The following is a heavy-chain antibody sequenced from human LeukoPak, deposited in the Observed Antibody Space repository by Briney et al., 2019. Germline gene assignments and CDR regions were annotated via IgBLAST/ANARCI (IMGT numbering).Heavy chain of an antibody. Sequence: AAGSLRLSCAASGFTFSNYAMSWVRQAPGKGRGWVPAITGIGSGIYYADSMKSRFTISRDNSKNPLYLQINSLRAEDTAVYYCAKWGDYDVLAGYYVSDYWGQGTLVTVSS. V-gene: IGHV3-23*01. CDR2: ITGIGSGI. CDR1: GFTFSNYA. CDR3: AKWGDYDVLAGYYVSDY. D-gene: IGHD3-9*01. J-gene: IGHJ4*02.